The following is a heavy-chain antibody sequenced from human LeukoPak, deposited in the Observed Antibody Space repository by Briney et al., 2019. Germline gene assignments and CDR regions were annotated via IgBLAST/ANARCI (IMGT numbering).Heavy chain of an antibody. J-gene: IGHJ3*02. V-gene: IGHV4-59*08. CDR1: GGSITSHY. CDR3: TRLLDNDSSGDPDTFDM. Sequence: SETLSLTCTVSGGSITSHYWSWIRQAPGKGLEWIGFIYYSRRTKYNPSLQSPVTISLDTSEKKFYLKVTSVTAADTAVYYCTRLLDNDSSGDPDTFDMWGQGTVVTLSS. CDR2: IYYSRRT. D-gene: IGHD3-22*01.